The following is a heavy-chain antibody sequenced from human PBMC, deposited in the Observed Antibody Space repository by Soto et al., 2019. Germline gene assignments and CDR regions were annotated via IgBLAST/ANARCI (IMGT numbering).Heavy chain of an antibody. J-gene: IGHJ4*02. CDR2: ISGDGGVT. CDR3: AKARTTVSSYYFDY. V-gene: IGHV3-23*01. CDR1: GFTFSKFA. D-gene: IGHD4-17*01. Sequence: LRLSCAASGFTFSKFAMSWVRQAPGEGLEWVSAISGDGGVTYYADSVKGRFTISRDNSKNTLYLQMSSLRAEDTALYYCAKARTTVSSYYFDYWGQGTPVTVSS.